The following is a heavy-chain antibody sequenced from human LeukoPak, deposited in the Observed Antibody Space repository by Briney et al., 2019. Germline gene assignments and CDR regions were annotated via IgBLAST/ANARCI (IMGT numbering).Heavy chain of an antibody. CDR2: INWNGGST. CDR1: GFTFSTSA. V-gene: IGHV3-20*04. D-gene: IGHD6-19*01. CDR3: ARGGVDSSGALDY. J-gene: IGHJ4*02. Sequence: GGSLRLSCAASGFTFSTSAMSWVRQAPGKGLEWVSGINWNGGSTGYADSVKGRFTISRDNAKNSLYLQMNSLRAEDTALYYCARGGVDSSGALDYWGQGTLVTVSS.